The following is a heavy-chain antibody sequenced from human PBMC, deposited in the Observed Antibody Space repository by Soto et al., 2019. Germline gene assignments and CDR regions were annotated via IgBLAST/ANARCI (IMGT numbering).Heavy chain of an antibody. CDR2: IYYSGST. CDR3: ATERYYGSGSTFDY. Sequence: SETLSLTCTVSGGSISSYYWSWIRQPPGKGLEWIGYIYYSGSTNYNPSLKSRVTISVDTSKNQFSLKLSSVTAADTAVYYCATERYYGSGSTFDYWGQGTLVTVSS. J-gene: IGHJ4*02. CDR1: GGSISSYY. V-gene: IGHV4-59*01. D-gene: IGHD3-10*01.